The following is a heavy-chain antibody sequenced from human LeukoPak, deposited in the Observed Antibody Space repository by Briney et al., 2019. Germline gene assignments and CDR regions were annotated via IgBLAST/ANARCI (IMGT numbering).Heavy chain of an antibody. J-gene: IGHJ4*02. CDR3: ARGTYGYSYGHFDH. Sequence: SETLSLTCTVSGGSISSYYWSWIRQPPGKGLEWIGYIYYSGSTNYNPSLKSRVTISVDTSKNQFSLKLSSVTAADTAVYYCARGTYGYSYGHFDHWGQGTLVTVSS. D-gene: IGHD5-18*01. CDR1: GGSISSYY. CDR2: IYYSGST. V-gene: IGHV4-59*01.